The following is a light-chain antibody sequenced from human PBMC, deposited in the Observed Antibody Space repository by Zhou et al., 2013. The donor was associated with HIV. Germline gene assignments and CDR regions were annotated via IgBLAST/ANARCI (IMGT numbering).Light chain of an antibody. CDR2: GAS. CDR1: QSVSSSY. J-gene: IGKJ5*01. V-gene: IGKV3-20*01. Sequence: EIVLTQSPGTLSLSPGERATLSCRASQSVSSSYLAWYQQKPGQAPRVLITGASNRATGIPDRFSGSGSGTDFSLTISRLEPEDFAVYYCQHYGNKPPITFGQGTRLEIK. CDR3: QHYGNKPPIT.